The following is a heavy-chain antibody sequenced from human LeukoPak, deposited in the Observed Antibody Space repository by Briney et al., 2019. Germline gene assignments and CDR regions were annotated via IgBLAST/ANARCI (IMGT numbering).Heavy chain of an antibody. V-gene: IGHV1-18*01. CDR1: GYTFTSYG. Sequence: GASVKVSCKASGYTFTSYGISWVRQAPGQGLEWMGWISAYNGNTNYAQKLQGRVTMTTDTSTSTAYMELRSLRSDDTAVYYCAREVSGCDYYYYGMDVWGQGTTVTVSS. D-gene: IGHD5-12*01. J-gene: IGHJ6*02. CDR2: ISAYNGNT. CDR3: AREVSGCDYYYYGMDV.